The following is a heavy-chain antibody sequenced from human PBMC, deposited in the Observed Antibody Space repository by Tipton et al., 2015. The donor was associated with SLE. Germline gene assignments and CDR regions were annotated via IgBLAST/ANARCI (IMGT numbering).Heavy chain of an antibody. V-gene: IGHV1-69*04. Sequence: SGAEVKKPGSSVKVSCKASGGTFSSYTISWVRQAPGQGLEWTGRIIPILSIANYAQKFQGRVTITADKSTSTAYMELSSLRSEDTAVYYCARGGGFWSGYYFDAFDIWGQGTMVTVSS. CDR2: IIPILSIA. CDR3: ARGGGFWSGYYFDAFDI. D-gene: IGHD3-3*01. J-gene: IGHJ3*02. CDR1: GGTFSSYT.